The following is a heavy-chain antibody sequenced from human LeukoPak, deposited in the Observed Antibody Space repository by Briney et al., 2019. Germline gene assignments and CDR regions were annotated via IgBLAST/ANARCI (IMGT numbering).Heavy chain of an antibody. D-gene: IGHD5-24*01. J-gene: IGHJ4*02. CDR2: IKQDGSEK. V-gene: IGHV3-7*01. Sequence: GGSLRLSCAASGFTFSSYWMSWVRQAPGKGLEWVANIKQDGSEKYYVDSVKGRFTISRDNAKNSLFLQMNSLGAEDTAVYYCARPRWLQFGPHDSWGQGTLVTVSS. CDR3: ARPRWLQFGPHDS. CDR1: GFTFSSYW.